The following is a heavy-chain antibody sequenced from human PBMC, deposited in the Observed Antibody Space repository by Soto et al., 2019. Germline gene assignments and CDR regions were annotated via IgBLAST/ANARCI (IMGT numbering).Heavy chain of an antibody. V-gene: IGHV4-34*01. D-gene: IGHD3-16*01. CDR3: ASMTKVYYYYGMDV. CDR2: INHSGST. CDR1: GEFFSGYS. Sequence: NPSETLSLTCAVYGEFFSGYSWSWLRQPPGKGLEWIGEINHSGSTSYNPSLKSRVIISVDTSKNHFSLNVTSVTAADTAVYYCASMTKVYYYYGMDVWGQGTTVTVS. J-gene: IGHJ6*02.